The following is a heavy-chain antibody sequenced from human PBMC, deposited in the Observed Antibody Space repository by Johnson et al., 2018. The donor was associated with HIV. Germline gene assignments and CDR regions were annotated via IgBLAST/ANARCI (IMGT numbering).Heavy chain of an antibody. CDR1: RFTVSSNY. CDR3: ARASGYSSGGENSRVDGFDI. D-gene: IGHD6-19*01. J-gene: IGHJ3*02. Sequence: VQLVESGGGLIHPGGSLRLSCAASRFTVSSNYMSWVRQAPGRGLEWVSVIYSGGNTNYADSVRGRFTISRDNAKKSLYLQMNNLRAEDTALYDCARASGYSSGGENSRVDGFDIWGQGTVVTVSS. V-gene: IGHV3-53*01. CDR2: IYSGGNT.